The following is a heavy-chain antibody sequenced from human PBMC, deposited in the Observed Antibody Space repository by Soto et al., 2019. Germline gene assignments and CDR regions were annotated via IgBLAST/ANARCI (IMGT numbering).Heavy chain of an antibody. CDR3: ARRRSSGAPYYFDY. Sequence: PSETLSLTCTVSGGSISSYYWSWIRQPPGKGLEWIGYIYYSGSTNYNPSLKSRVTISVDTSKNQFSLKLSSVTAADTAVYYCARRRSSGAPYYFDYWGKGTPVTVSS. CDR2: IYYSGST. J-gene: IGHJ4*02. V-gene: IGHV4-59*01. D-gene: IGHD3-10*01. CDR1: GGSISSYY.